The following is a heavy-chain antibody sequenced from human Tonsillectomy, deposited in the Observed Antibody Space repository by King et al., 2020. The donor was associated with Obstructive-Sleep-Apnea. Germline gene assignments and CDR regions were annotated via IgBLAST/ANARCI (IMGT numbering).Heavy chain of an antibody. CDR3: ARLDSSGYDDAFDI. CDR2: IYYSGST. D-gene: IGHD3-22*01. J-gene: IGHJ3*02. CDR1: GGSISSGRYS. Sequence: VQLQESGPGLVKPSETLSLTCTVSGGSISSGRYSWSWIRQHPGKGLEWIGYIYYSGSTYLKPSLKSRVTIARDTTKNQFSLNLNSVTAADTAVYYCARLDSSGYDDAFDIWGQGTMVTVSS. V-gene: IGHV4-31*02.